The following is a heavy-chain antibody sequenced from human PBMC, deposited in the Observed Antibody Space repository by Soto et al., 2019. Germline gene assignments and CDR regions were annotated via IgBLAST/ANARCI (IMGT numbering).Heavy chain of an antibody. D-gene: IGHD3-22*01. CDR3: ARERVKHDSKYQPRGGGMDV. V-gene: IGHV3-7*01. J-gene: IGHJ6*02. CDR1: GFTFSSYC. CDR2: IKQDGSEK. Sequence: GSLRLSCAASGFTFSSYCMSWVRQAPGKGLEWVANIKQDGSEKYYVDSVKGRFTISRDNAKNSLYLQMNSLRAEDTAVYYCARERVKHDSKYQPRGGGMDVWGQGTTVTVSS.